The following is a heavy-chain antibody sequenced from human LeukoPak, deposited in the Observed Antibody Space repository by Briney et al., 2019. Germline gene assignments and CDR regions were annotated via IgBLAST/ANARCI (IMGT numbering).Heavy chain of an antibody. CDR2: IYSAGSS. CDR1: GFSVSNNY. Sequence: PGGSLRLSCEASGFSVSNNYMSWVRQAPGKGLEWVSVIYSAGSSLYAESVRGRFTISRDYSTNTLSLQMNSLRAEDTAVYYCARGLRFLEWPDYWGQGTLVTVSS. J-gene: IGHJ4*02. V-gene: IGHV3-53*01. D-gene: IGHD3-3*01. CDR3: ARGLRFLEWPDY.